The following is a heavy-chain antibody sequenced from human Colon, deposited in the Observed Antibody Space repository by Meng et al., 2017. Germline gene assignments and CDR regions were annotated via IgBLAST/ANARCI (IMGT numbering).Heavy chain of an antibody. CDR3: TRGLEFYRFEY. J-gene: IGHJ4*02. CDR2: TYYRAKWNH. V-gene: IGHV6-1*01. D-gene: IGHD3-16*02. CDR1: GDSVSSKTAV. Sequence: QLQQSGPGLVKPSQTLSLTCAISGDSVSSKTAVWNWIRQSPSRGIEWLGRTYYRAKWNHDYAESLRGRITINPDTSNNQISLQLNSVTPEDTAVYYCTRGLEFYRFEYWGQGTLVTVSS.